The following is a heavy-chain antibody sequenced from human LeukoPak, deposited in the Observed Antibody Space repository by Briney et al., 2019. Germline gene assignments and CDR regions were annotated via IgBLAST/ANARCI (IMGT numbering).Heavy chain of an antibody. CDR2: INHSGST. Sequence: PSETLSLTCGVYGVSLRGHYWSWIRQPPGKGLEWVGEINHSGSTNYNPSFWGRGSISVDTSKNQFFLKLNSVTAEDTAVYYCARESDPITGYFYYYMDVWGRGTTVTVSS. CDR1: GVSLRGHY. CDR3: ARESDPITGYFYYYMDV. V-gene: IGHV4-34*01. J-gene: IGHJ6*03. D-gene: IGHD3-10*01.